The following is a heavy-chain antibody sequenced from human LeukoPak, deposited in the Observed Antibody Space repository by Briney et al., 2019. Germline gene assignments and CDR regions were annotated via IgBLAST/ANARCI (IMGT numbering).Heavy chain of an antibody. CDR3: ARDGGIIRFGGQDV. CDR1: GFNFGSYW. Sequence: PGGSLRLSCAASGFNFGSYWMSWVRQAPGKGLEWVANMNRDGSEKNYVDSIKGRFTISRDNAANSLYLQMNSLRVEDTAVYYCARDGGIIRFGGQDVWGQGTTVIVS. CDR2: MNRDGSEK. D-gene: IGHD3-16*01. V-gene: IGHV3-7*01. J-gene: IGHJ6*02.